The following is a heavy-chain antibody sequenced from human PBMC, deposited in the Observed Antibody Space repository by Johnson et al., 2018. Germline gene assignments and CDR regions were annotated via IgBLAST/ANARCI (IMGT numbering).Heavy chain of an antibody. CDR2: ISSSSSYI. CDR1: GFTFSNAW. CDR3: ARVLPTTVGGAFDI. J-gene: IGHJ3*02. D-gene: IGHD4-17*01. Sequence: VQLVQSGGGLVKPGGSLRLSCAASGFTFSNAWMNWVRQAPGKGLEWVSSISSSSSYIYYADSVKGRFTISRDNAKNTLYLQMNSLRAEDTAVYYCARVLPTTVGGAFDIWGQGTMGTVSS. V-gene: IGHV3-21*01.